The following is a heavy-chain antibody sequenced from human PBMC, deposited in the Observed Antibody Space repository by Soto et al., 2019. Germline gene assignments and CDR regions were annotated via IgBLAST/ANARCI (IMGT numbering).Heavy chain of an antibody. CDR1: GGTFSSYA. J-gene: IGHJ6*02. CDR2: IIPIFDTA. CDR3: AGHSSGVPGYYYGMDV. D-gene: IGHD3-22*01. Sequence: QVQLVQSGAEVKKPGSSVKVSCKASGGTFSSYAISWVRQAPGQGLEWMGGIIPIFDTADYAQKFQGRVTITADESTHTVYMELSSLRSEDTAVYYCAGHSSGVPGYYYGMDVWGQGTTVTVSS. V-gene: IGHV1-69*12.